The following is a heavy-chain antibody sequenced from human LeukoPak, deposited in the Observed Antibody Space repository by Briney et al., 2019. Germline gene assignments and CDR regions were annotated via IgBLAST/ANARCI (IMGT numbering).Heavy chain of an antibody. J-gene: IGHJ4*02. CDR1: GFTLSNYA. V-gene: IGHV3-64*02. Sequence: QPGGSLRLSCAASGFTLSNYAMPWVRQAPGKGLKYVSAITSNGGNTNNADYVKGRLTISRDNSKNTMYLQMGSLRGEDMAIYFCARRASAGSFFDYWGKGILVTVSS. CDR2: ITSNGGNT. D-gene: IGHD6-13*01. CDR3: ARRASAGSFFDY.